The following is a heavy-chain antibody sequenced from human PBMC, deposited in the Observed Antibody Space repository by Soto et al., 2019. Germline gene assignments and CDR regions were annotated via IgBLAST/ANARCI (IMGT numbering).Heavy chain of an antibody. Sequence: EVQLLESGGGLVQPGGSLRLSCAASGFTFSTYAMSWVRQAPGKGLEWGSVISASGGSTFYADSVKGRFTVSRDNSRNTRYLQVISLRVEDTAVYYCAKDLRTSTNYNSGMDVWGQGTTVTVSS. CDR3: AKDLRTSTNYNSGMDV. CDR1: GFTFSTYA. V-gene: IGHV3-23*01. CDR2: ISASGGST. J-gene: IGHJ6*02.